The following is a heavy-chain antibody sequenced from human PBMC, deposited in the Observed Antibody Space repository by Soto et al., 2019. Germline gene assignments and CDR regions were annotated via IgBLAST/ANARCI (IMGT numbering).Heavy chain of an antibody. V-gene: IGHV4-39*07. D-gene: IGHD3-22*01. CDR1: GGSISSSSYY. Sequence: PSETLSLTCTVSGGSISSSSYYWGWIRQPPGKGLEWIGSIYYSGSTYYNPSLKSRVIISVDTSKNQFSLKLSSVTGADTAVYYCARDFHDSDGYRFDYWGQGTLVTVSS. CDR3: ARDFHDSDGYRFDY. J-gene: IGHJ4*02. CDR2: IYYSGST.